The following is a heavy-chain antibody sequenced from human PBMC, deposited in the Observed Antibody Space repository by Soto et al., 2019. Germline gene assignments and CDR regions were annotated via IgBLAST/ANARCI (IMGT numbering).Heavy chain of an antibody. D-gene: IGHD3-22*01. CDR3: AKGVWNYYDSSGYYYFDY. V-gene: IGHV3-30*18. J-gene: IGHJ4*02. CDR1: GFTFSSYG. CDR2: ISYDGSNK. Sequence: WGSLRLSCAASGFTFSSYGMHWVRQAPCKGLEWVAVISYDGSNKYYADSVKGRFTISRDNSKNTLYLQMNSLRAEDTAVYYCAKGVWNYYDSSGYYYFDYWGQGTLVTVS.